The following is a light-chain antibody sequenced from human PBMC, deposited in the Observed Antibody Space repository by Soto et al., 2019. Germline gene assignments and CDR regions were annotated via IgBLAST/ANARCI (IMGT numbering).Light chain of an antibody. Sequence: DIVLTQSPATLSLSPGERATLSCRARQSVSGSLAWYQQKSGQAPRLLIYDTSNRATGIPARFSGSGSGTDFTLTISSLEPEDFAVYFCQQRSNWPYTFGQGTKLEI. CDR2: DTS. CDR3: QQRSNWPYT. J-gene: IGKJ2*01. CDR1: QSVSGS. V-gene: IGKV3-11*01.